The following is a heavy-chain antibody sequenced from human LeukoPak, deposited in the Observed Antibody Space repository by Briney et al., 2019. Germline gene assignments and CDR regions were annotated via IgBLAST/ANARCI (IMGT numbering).Heavy chain of an antibody. V-gene: IGHV4-39*07. J-gene: IGHJ4*02. CDR3: ARVICSGGSCRFDY. CDR1: GDSITGYY. Sequence: PSETLSLTCSVSGDSITGYYWGWIRQPPGKGLEWIGNIYYTGNTYYNSSLKSRVTISLDTSKNQFSLKLSSVTAADTAVYYCARVICSGGSCRFDYWGQGTLVTVSS. D-gene: IGHD2-15*01. CDR2: IYYTGNT.